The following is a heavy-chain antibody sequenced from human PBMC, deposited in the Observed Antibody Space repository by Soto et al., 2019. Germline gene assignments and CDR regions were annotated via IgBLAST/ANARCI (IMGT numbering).Heavy chain of an antibody. CDR2: FDPEDGET. CDR1: GYTLTELS. V-gene: IGHV1-24*01. CDR3: ATDWRLGELSSKYYFDY. D-gene: IGHD3-16*02. J-gene: IGHJ4*02. Sequence: ASVKVSCKVSGYTLTELSMHWVRQAPGKGLEWMGGFDPEDGETIYAQKFQGRVTMTEDTSTDTAYMELSRLRSEDTAVYYCATDWRLGELSSKYYFDYWGQGTLVTVSS.